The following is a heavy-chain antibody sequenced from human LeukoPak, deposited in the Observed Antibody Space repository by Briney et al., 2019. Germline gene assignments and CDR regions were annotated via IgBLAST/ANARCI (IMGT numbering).Heavy chain of an antibody. CDR1: GGSISSYY. Sequence: PSETLSLTCTVSGGSISSYYWCCIRQPPGKGLEWIGYIYYSGSTNYNPSLKSRVTISVDTSKNQFSLKLSSVTAADTAVYYCAREPDDYVWGSYRFFDYWGQGTLVTVSS. CDR2: IYYSGST. J-gene: IGHJ4*02. CDR3: AREPDDYVWGSYRFFDY. V-gene: IGHV4-59*01. D-gene: IGHD3-16*02.